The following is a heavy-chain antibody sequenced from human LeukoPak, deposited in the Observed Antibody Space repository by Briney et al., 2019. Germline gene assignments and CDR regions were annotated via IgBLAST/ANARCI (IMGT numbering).Heavy chain of an antibody. V-gene: IGHV3-7*04. CDR2: IKQDGSEK. J-gene: IGHJ4*02. CDR1: GVTGSNVW. D-gene: IGHD2-2*01. CDR3: ARGVLPAASSFAY. Sequence: GGALKLACAASGVTGSNVWMSWVRQAPGKGLEWVANIKQDGSEKYYVDSVKGRFTISRDNAKNSLYLQMNSPRAEDTAVYYCARGVLPAASSFAYWGQGTLVTVSS.